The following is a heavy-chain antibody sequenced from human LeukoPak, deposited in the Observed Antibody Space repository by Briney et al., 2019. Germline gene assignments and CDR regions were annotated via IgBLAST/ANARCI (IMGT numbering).Heavy chain of an antibody. CDR2: IKGDGSEK. D-gene: IGHD1-26*01. CDR1: GFTFSDYW. V-gene: IGHV3-7*01. Sequence: PGGSLRLSCAASGFTFSDYWMTWVRQAPGKGLEWVANIKGDGSEKYYVDSVKGRFTISRDNAKNSLYLQMNSLRAEDTAVYYCAHLGGSYSLDAFDIWGQGTMVTVSS. CDR3: AHLGGSYSLDAFDI. J-gene: IGHJ3*02.